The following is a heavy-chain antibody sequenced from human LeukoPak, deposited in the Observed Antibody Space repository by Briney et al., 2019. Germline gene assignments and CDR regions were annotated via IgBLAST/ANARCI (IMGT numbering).Heavy chain of an antibody. Sequence: SETLSLTCTVSGGSISSGDYYWSWIRQPPGKGLEWIGYIYYSGSTYYNPSLKSRVTISVDTSKNQFSLKLSSVTAADTAVYYCARVTSPVERYGSGSYCFDYWGQGTLVTVSS. CDR1: GGSISSGDYY. V-gene: IGHV4-30-4*01. D-gene: IGHD3-10*01. CDR2: IYYSGST. J-gene: IGHJ4*02. CDR3: ARVTSPVERYGSGSYCFDY.